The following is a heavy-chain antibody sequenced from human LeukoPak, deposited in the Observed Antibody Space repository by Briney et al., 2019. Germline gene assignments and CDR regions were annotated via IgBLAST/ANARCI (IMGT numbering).Heavy chain of an antibody. J-gene: IGHJ4*02. Sequence: SETLSLTCAVYGGSSSGYYWSWIRQPPGKGLEWIGEINHSGSTNYNPSLKSRVTISVDTSKNQFSLKLSSVTAADTAVYYCARGNDFWSGYYRVDYWGQGTLVTVSS. CDR3: ARGNDFWSGYYRVDY. CDR1: GGSSSGYY. V-gene: IGHV4-34*01. CDR2: INHSGST. D-gene: IGHD3-3*01.